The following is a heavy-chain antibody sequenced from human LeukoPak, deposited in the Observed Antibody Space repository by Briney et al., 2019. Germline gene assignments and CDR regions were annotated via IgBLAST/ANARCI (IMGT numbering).Heavy chain of an antibody. Sequence: GGSLRLSCAASGFTFSSYWMHWVRQAPGKGLVWVSRINSDGSSTSYADSVKGRFTISRDNAKNTLYLQMNSLRPEDTAVYYCARGEVVRGVTDWGQGTLVTVSS. V-gene: IGHV3-74*01. CDR2: INSDGSST. CDR3: ARGEVVRGVTD. J-gene: IGHJ4*02. D-gene: IGHD3-10*01. CDR1: GFTFSSYW.